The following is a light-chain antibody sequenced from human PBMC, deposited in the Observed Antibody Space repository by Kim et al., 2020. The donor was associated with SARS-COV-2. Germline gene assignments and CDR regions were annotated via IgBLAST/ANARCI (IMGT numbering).Light chain of an antibody. CDR3: QQYYSIPYS. Sequence: RATINCKSSQSILYSSNNKNYLTGYQQKPGQPPKLLIYWASTRESGVPDRFSGSGSGTDFTLTISSLQAEDVAVYYCQQYYSIPYSFGQGTKLEIK. V-gene: IGKV4-1*01. CDR2: WAS. J-gene: IGKJ2*03. CDR1: QSILYSSNNKNY.